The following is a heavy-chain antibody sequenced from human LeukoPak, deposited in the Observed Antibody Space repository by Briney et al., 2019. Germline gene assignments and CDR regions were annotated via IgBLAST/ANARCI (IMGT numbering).Heavy chain of an antibody. CDR3: ARGPWVATMTQWLAPQDY. CDR2: ISAFNGNT. CDR1: GYTFTSYY. Sequence: GASVKVSCKASGYTFTSYYMHWVRQAPGQGLEWMGWISAFNGNTDYAQKFQGRVTMTTDTSTSTAYMEVRSLRSDDTAVYYCARGPWVATMTQWLAPQDYWGQGTLVTVSS. V-gene: IGHV1-18*04. D-gene: IGHD6-19*01. J-gene: IGHJ4*02.